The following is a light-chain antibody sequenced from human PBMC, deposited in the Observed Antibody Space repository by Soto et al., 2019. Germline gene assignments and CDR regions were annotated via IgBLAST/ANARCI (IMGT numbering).Light chain of an antibody. V-gene: IGLV2-8*01. Sequence: QSALTQPPSASGSPGQSVTISCTGTSSDIGAYDFVSWYQRRPGTAPKLIIYEVTRRPSGVPDRFSGSKSGNTASLTVSGLQDEDEAGYFCTAYSGSNTFYVFGTGTKVTVL. J-gene: IGLJ1*01. CDR3: TAYSGSNTFYV. CDR1: SSDIGAYDF. CDR2: EVT.